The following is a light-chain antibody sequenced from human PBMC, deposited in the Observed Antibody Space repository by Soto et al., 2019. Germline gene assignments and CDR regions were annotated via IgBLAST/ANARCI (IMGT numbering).Light chain of an antibody. CDR1: SSDVGSYNL. J-gene: IGLJ1*01. CDR2: EGS. V-gene: IGLV2-23*03. Sequence: QSALTQPASVSGSPGPSITISCTGTSSDVGSYNLVSWYQQHPGKAPKLMIYEGSKRPSGVSNRFSGSKSGNTASLTISGLQAEDEADYYCCSYAGSSTLFGTGTKVTV. CDR3: CSYAGSSTL.